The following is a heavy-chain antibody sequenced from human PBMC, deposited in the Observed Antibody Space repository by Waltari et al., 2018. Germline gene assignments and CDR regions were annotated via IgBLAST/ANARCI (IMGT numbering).Heavy chain of an antibody. CDR3: ARGSTGYVRVWDC. CDR1: GFSLRAYW. Sequence: EVQLMESGGGLVQRGGSLRLSCAASGFSLRAYWMTWVRQGPGKGLEGVANIKYDGSATYHVDSVNGRFTISRDNAKNSLYLQMNDVSAEDTAIYYCARGSTGYVRVWDCWGQGTVVTVSS. J-gene: IGHJ4*02. D-gene: IGHD2-2*01. CDR2: IKYDGSAT. V-gene: IGHV3-7*03.